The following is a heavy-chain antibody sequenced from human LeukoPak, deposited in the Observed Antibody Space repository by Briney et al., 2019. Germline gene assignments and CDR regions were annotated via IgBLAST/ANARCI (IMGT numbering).Heavy chain of an antibody. CDR1: GFTVSSNY. D-gene: IGHD2-15*01. CDR2: IYKSGST. J-gene: IGHJ6*03. CDR3: ARDWGIVVGDQMRFYYMDV. V-gene: IGHV3-66*01. Sequence: GGSLRLSCATSGFTVSSNYMSWVRQAPGKGLEWVSVIYKSGSTHYADSVKGRFIASRDHFKNTLHLQMNNLRVDDTAVYYCARDWGIVVGDQMRFYYMDVWGKGTTVTISS.